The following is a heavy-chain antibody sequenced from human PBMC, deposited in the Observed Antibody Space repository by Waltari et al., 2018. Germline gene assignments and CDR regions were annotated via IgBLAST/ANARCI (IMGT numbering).Heavy chain of an antibody. CDR1: GFGFRDYE. CDR3: ARDGLSNVGARAIPEGGMDV. J-gene: IGHJ6*02. CDR2: INGDGTTV. V-gene: IGHV3-48*03. Sequence: EVQLVESGGGLVQPGGSLRLSWAASGFGFRDYELNVVTQAPGKGLEWLSYINGDGTTVYYADSVQGRLTISRDNAKNSLYLQINSLRGEDTAVYYCARDGLSNVGARAIPEGGMDVWGQGTTVTVSS. D-gene: IGHD6-6*01.